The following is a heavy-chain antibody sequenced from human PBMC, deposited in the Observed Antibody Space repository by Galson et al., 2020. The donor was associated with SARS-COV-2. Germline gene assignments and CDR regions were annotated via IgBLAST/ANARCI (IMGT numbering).Heavy chain of an antibody. V-gene: IGHV3-53*01. CDR1: GFTVTSDY. CDR2: MYSGGST. J-gene: IGHJ3*02. D-gene: IGHD1-1*01. Sequence: LSLTCAASGFTVTSDYMHWVRQAPGKGLEWVSVMYSGGSTWYADSVEGRFTVSRDTSKNTVYLQMNSLRAEDTAFYFCARGLKLAPLTFDIWGQGTIVTVSS. CDR3: ARGLKLAPLTFDI.